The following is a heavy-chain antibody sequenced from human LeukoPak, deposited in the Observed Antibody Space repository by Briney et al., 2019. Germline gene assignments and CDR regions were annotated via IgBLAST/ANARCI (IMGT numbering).Heavy chain of an antibody. CDR1: GGSFSGYY. D-gene: IGHD5-18*01. CDR3: ARGRRIQLWRFYYYMDV. J-gene: IGHJ6*03. Sequence: PSETLSLTCAVYGGSFSGYYWSWIRQPPGKGLEWIGEINHSGSTNYNPSLKSRVTISVDTSKNQFSLKLSSVTAADTAVYYCARGRRIQLWRFYYYMDVWGKGTTVTVSS. CDR2: INHSGST. V-gene: IGHV4-34*01.